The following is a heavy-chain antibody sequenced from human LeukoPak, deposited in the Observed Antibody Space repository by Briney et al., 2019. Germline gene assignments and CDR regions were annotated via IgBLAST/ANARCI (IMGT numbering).Heavy chain of an antibody. J-gene: IGHJ4*02. V-gene: IGHV3-53*01. CDR1: GFTVSSNY. D-gene: IGHD3-3*01. Sequence: GGSLRLSCAASGFTVSSNYMSWVRQAPGKGLEWVSVIYSGGSTYYADSVKGRFTISRDDSKNTLYLQMSSLRAEDTAVYYCAKDWDYNFWSNYDHWGQGILVTVSS. CDR2: IYSGGST. CDR3: AKDWDYNFWSNYDH.